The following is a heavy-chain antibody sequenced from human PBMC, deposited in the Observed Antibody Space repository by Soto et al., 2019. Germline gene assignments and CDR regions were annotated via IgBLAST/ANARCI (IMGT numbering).Heavy chain of an antibody. J-gene: IGHJ6*02. CDR3: ARVGTYDYDTEVDYSYYGMYV. D-gene: IGHD3-22*01. CDR2: INYSGST. V-gene: IGHV4-31*03. CDR1: GGSISSGGYY. Sequence: QVQLQESGPGLVKPSQTLSLTCTVSGGSISSGGYYWSWICQHPGKGLEWIGYINYSGSTYYNPSLKSRFTISVDTSKNQFSLKLSSVTAADTAVYDCARVGTYDYDTEVDYSYYGMYVWGQGTTVTVSS.